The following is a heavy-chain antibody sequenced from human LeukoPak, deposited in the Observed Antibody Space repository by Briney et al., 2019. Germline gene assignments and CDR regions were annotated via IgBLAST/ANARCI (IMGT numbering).Heavy chain of an antibody. J-gene: IGHJ4*02. V-gene: IGHV3-30-3*01. CDR2: ISYDGSNK. CDR3: ARGWSGYYTADY. Sequence: GGSLRLSCAASGFTFSSHAMHWVRQAPGKGLEWVAVISYDGSNKYYADSVKGRFTISRDNSKNTLYLQMNSLRAEDTAVYYCARGWSGYYTADYWGQGTLVTVSS. D-gene: IGHD3-3*01. CDR1: GFTFSSHA.